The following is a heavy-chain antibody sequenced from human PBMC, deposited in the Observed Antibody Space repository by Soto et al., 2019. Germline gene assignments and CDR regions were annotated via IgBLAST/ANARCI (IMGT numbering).Heavy chain of an antibody. D-gene: IGHD1-20*01. J-gene: IGHJ1*01. Sequence: ASVKVSCKASGYTFSTSGISWVRQAPGQGLEWVGWIRPDNGNTKSAQRLQGRVTLTTDTSASTAYMELRSLTADDTAMYYCARDTESNRYNDWGQGTLVTVSS. CDR2: IRPDNGNT. V-gene: IGHV1-18*01. CDR3: ARDTESNRYND. CDR1: GYTFSTSG.